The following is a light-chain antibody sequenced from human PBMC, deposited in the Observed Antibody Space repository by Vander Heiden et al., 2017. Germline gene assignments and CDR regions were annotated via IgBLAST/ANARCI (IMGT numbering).Light chain of an antibody. CDR2: AAS. CDR1: QSISSY. J-gene: IGKJ1*01. V-gene: IGKV1-39*01. Sequence: LHLPQSPSSLSASVGDRVPLTCRARQSISSYLNWYQQKPGKAPKLLIYAASRLQSGVPSRVRGSGSGTEFTRTISSLQPEDFATYYCQQSYSTPRAFGQGTKVEIK. CDR3: QQSYSTPRA.